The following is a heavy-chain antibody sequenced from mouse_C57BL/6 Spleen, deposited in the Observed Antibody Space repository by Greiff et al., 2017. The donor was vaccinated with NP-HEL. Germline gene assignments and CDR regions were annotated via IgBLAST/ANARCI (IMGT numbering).Heavy chain of an antibody. J-gene: IGHJ3*01. CDR3: ARGGYGYDGAY. D-gene: IGHD2-2*01. CDR2: IDPSDSYT. V-gene: IGHV1-50*01. CDR1: GYTFTSYW. Sequence: QVQLQQPGAELVKPGASVKLSCKASGYTFTSYWMQWVKQRPGQGLEWIGEIDPSDSYTNYNQKFKGKATLTVDTSSSTAYMQLSSLTSEDSAVYYCARGGYGYDGAYWGQGTLVTVSA.